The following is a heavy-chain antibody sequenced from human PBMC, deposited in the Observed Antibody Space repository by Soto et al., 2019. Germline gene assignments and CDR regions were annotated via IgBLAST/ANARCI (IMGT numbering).Heavy chain of an antibody. CDR1: GGTFSSYA. CDR2: IIPIFGTA. V-gene: IGHV1-69*13. D-gene: IGHD2-2*01. J-gene: IGHJ6*02. CDR3: ATCELGYCSSTSCCRYYYGMDV. Sequence: SVKVSCKASGGTFSSYAISWVRQAPGQGLEWMGGIIPIFGTANYAQKFQGRVTITADESTSTAYMELSSLRSEDTAVYYCATCELGYCSSTSCCRYYYGMDVWGQGTTVTVSS.